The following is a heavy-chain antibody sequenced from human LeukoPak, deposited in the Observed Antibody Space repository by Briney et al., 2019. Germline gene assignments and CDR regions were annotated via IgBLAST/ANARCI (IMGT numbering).Heavy chain of an antibody. V-gene: IGHV4-59*01. CDR3: ARGDFSGGYCYDY. CDR2: IYYGGST. D-gene: IGHD2-15*01. Sequence: SETLSLTCTVSRGSISLYHWSWIRQPPGKGLEWIGHIYYGGSTNYNPSLKSRVTISIDTSKNQFSLKLSSVTAADTAVYYCARGDFSGGYCYDYWGQGTLVTVSS. CDR1: RGSISLYH. J-gene: IGHJ4*02.